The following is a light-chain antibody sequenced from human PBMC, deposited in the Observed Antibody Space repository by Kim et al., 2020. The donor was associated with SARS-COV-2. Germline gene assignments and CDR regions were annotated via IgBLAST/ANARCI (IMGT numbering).Light chain of an antibody. V-gene: IGKV4-1*01. CDR3: QLYYSAWT. Sequence: DIVMTQSPDSLAVSLGERATINCKSSQSVLYSPNNKNYLAWYQQKPGQSPKLLIYWASTRESGVADRVSGSGSGTDFTLTISSLQAEDVAVYYCQLYYSAWTVGQETKVDIK. CDR1: QSVLYSPNNKNY. CDR2: WAS. J-gene: IGKJ1*01.